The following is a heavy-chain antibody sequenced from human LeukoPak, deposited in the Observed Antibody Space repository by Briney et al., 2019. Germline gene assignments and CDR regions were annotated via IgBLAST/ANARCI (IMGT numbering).Heavy chain of an antibody. CDR3: AREIVAGTNFDY. Sequence: ASVKVSCKASGYTFTGYYMHWVRHAPGQGLEWMGRINPNSGGTNYAQKFQGRVTMTRDTSISTAYMELSRLRSDDTAVYYCAREIVAGTNFDYWGQGTLVTVSS. CDR2: INPNSGGT. J-gene: IGHJ4*02. D-gene: IGHD6-19*01. V-gene: IGHV1-2*06. CDR1: GYTFTGYY.